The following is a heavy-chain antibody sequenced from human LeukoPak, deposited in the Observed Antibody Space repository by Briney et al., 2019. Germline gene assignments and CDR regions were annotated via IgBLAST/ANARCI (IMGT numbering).Heavy chain of an antibody. CDR1: EFTFSTYS. Sequence: GGSLRLSCAASEFTFSTYSMSWVRQAPGKGLEWVSSISSGSTYIYYADSVKGRFTISRDNAKNSLYLQMNSLRAEDTAVYYCAASSGWYLEYFQHWGQGTLVTVSS. V-gene: IGHV3-21*01. J-gene: IGHJ1*01. CDR2: ISSGSTYI. CDR3: AASSGWYLEYFQH. D-gene: IGHD6-19*01.